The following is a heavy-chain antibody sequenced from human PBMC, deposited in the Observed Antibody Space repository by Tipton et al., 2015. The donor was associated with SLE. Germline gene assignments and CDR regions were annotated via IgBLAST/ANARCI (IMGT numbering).Heavy chain of an antibody. J-gene: IGHJ4*02. CDR3: ARYAGTTGFDY. V-gene: IGHV4-39*07. CDR1: GGSISSSSYY. D-gene: IGHD1-7*01. Sequence: TLSLTCTVSGGSISSSSYYWGWLRQPPGKGLEWIGSIYYSGSTYYNPSLKSRVTISVDTSKNQFSLKLSSVTAADTAVYYCARYAGTTGFDYWGQGTLVTVSS. CDR2: IYYSGST.